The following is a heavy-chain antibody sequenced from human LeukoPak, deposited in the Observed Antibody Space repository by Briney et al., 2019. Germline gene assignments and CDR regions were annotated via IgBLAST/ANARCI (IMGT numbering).Heavy chain of an antibody. J-gene: IGHJ4*02. CDR3: ARGPPNWGYDY. Sequence: ASVKVSCKASGYTFTSYDFNWGRQATGQRPEWMGWMSPNSGDTGYAQKFQDRVTMTRNTSISTAYMELSSLRSDDTAVYYCARGPPNWGYDYWGPGNLVTVSS. CDR2: MSPNSGDT. D-gene: IGHD7-27*01. V-gene: IGHV1-8*01. CDR1: GYTFTSYD.